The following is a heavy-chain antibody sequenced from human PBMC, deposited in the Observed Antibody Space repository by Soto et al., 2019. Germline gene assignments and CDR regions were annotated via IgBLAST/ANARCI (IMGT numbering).Heavy chain of an antibody. CDR3: XXXXXXXXXXXXXPSGXXXYXDV. CDR1: GFTFSSYA. CDR2: ISGSGGST. J-gene: IGHJ6*03. Sequence: GGXLVXXXGSLRLSCAASGFTFSSYAMSWVRQAPGKGLEWVSAISGSGGSTYYADSVKGRXXXSXXNXXXXXXXXXXXXXXXXXXXXXXXXXXXXXXXXXXXPSGXXXYXDVWGKGTT. V-gene: IGHV3-23*01.